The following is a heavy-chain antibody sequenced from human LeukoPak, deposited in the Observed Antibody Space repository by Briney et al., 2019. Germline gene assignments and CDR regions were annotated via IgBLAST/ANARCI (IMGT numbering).Heavy chain of an antibody. J-gene: IGHJ4*02. Sequence: GGSLRLSCAASGFTFSSYWMSWVRQAPGKGLEWVANIKQDGSEKYYVDSVKGRFTISRDNAKNSLYLQMNSLRAEDTAVYYCARVSDGVIWHIVLVTAPTFDYWGQGTLVTVSS. D-gene: IGHD2-21*02. CDR1: GFTFSSYW. V-gene: IGHV3-7*01. CDR3: ARVSDGVIWHIVLVTAPTFDY. CDR2: IKQDGSEK.